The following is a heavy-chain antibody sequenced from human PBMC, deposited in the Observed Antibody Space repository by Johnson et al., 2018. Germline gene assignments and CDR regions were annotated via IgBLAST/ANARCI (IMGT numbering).Heavy chain of an antibody. Sequence: QVQLVQSGGGVVQPGTSLRLSCAASGFTFSNNGMHWVRQAPGTGLEWVAVISGDGNNKDHADSVKARFTISRDNSKNTLYLQMDSLRAEESAVYYCAKVVRSDGPYSPLADWGQGTLVTVSS. V-gene: IGHV3-30*18. CDR1: GFTFSNNG. J-gene: IGHJ4*02. D-gene: IGHD2-15*01. CDR3: AKVVRSDGPYSPLAD. CDR2: ISGDGNNK.